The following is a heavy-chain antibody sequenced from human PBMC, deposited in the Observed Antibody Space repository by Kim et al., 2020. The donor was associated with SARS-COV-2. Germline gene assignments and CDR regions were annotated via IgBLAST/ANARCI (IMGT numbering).Heavy chain of an antibody. CDR2: IYYSGST. CDR1: GGSVSSGSYY. CDR3: ARVSGIAAEPGWFDP. V-gene: IGHV4-61*01. D-gene: IGHD6-13*01. Sequence: SETLSLTCTVSGGSVSSGSYYWSWIRQPPGKGLEWIGYIYYSGSTNYNPSLKSRVTISVDTSKNQFSLKLSSVTAADTAVYYCARVSGIAAEPGWFDPWGQGTLVTVSS. J-gene: IGHJ5*02.